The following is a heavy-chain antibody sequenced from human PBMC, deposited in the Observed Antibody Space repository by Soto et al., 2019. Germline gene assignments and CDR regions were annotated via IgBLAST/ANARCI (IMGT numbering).Heavy chain of an antibody. Sequence: ASETLSLTCPVSGCSISDYDLSLIRQPPGKGPEWIGQIYYSGSTRYNPSLKSRATISVDTSNNQFSLSLTSVTAADAAVYYCARHAGQRWLQVFDSWGQGTLVTVSS. D-gene: IGHD5-12*01. CDR1: GCSISDYD. CDR2: IYYSGST. CDR3: ARHAGQRWLQVFDS. J-gene: IGHJ4*02. V-gene: IGHV4-59*08.